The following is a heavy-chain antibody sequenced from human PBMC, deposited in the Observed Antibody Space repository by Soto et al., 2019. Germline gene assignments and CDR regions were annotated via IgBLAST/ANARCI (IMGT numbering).Heavy chain of an antibody. J-gene: IGHJ3*02. CDR2: ISYDGSNK. V-gene: IGHV3-30-3*01. Sequence: QVQLVESGGGVVQPGRSLRLSCAASGFTFSSYAMHWVHQAPGKGLEWVAVISYDGSNKYYADSVKGRFTISRDNSKNTLYLQMNSLRAEDTAVYYCARDGDAFDIWGQGTMVTVSS. CDR3: ARDGDAFDI. CDR1: GFTFSSYA.